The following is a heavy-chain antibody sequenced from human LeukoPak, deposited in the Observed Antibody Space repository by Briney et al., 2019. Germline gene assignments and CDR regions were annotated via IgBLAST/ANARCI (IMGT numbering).Heavy chain of an antibody. CDR2: IKQDGSEK. J-gene: IGHJ4*02. Sequence: GGSLRLSCAASGFTFRSYAMSWVRQAPGKGLEWVANIKQDGSEKYYVDSVKGRFTISRDNAKNSLYLQMNSLRAEDTAVYYCARKNGLDYWGQGTLVTVSS. CDR1: GFTFRSYA. V-gene: IGHV3-7*01. CDR3: ARKNGLDY.